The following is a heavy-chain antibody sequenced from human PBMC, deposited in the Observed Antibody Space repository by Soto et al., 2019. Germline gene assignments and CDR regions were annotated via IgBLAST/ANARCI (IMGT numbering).Heavy chain of an antibody. D-gene: IGHD5-18*01. Sequence: QVHRVQSGAEVKKPGASVKVSCKTSGYTFTNNVIHWVRQAPGQRLEWMGWVNAGNDNTKWSRELQGRLTLTKDTSATTAYMELSSLTSEDTAIYFCAREVPYGYSRFDYWGQGTLVTVSS. V-gene: IGHV1-3*01. CDR1: GYTFTNNV. CDR3: AREVPYGYSRFDY. J-gene: IGHJ4*02. CDR2: VNAGNDNT.